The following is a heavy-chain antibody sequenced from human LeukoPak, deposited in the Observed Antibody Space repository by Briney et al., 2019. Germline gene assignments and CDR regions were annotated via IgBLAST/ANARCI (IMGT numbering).Heavy chain of an antibody. D-gene: IGHD2-2*01. CDR3: AKDGYQLLSLFDY. Sequence: PGGSLRLSCAASGFPFSNYAMSWVRQAPGKGLEWVSAIRGSGDRTYYADSVKGRFTISRDNPKNTLYLQMDSLGAEDTAVYYCAKDGYQLLSLFDYWGQGTLVTV. V-gene: IGHV3-23*01. CDR1: GFPFSNYA. CDR2: IRGSGDRT. J-gene: IGHJ4*02.